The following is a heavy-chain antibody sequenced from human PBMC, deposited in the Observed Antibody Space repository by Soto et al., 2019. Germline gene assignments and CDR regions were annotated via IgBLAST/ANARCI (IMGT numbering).Heavy chain of an antibody. D-gene: IGHD3-22*01. CDR1: GGTFNSYD. CDR3: ARLSRPNYYDTSGFFKDNWFDP. Sequence: VQLVQSGAEVKKPGSSMKVSGKASGGTFNSYDINWVRQAPGQGFEWMGGSIPIVETPKYARKFRGRVTIPADESTNTVYMELSSLRSEDTAMYYCARLSRPNYYDTSGFFKDNWFDPWGQGTLVTVSS. J-gene: IGHJ5*02. CDR2: SIPIVETP. V-gene: IGHV1-69*01.